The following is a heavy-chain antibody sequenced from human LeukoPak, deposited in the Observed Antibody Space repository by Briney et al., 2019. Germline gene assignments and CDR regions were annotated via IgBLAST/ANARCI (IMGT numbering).Heavy chain of an antibody. Sequence: SVKVSCKASGGTFSSYAISWVRQAPGQGLEWIGGIIPIFGTANYAQKFQGRVTITTDESTSTAYMELSSLRSEDTAVYYCASVPNYYDSSGYPALWGQGTLVTVSS. CDR2: IIPIFGTA. CDR1: GGTFSSYA. V-gene: IGHV1-69*05. D-gene: IGHD3-22*01. CDR3: ASVPNYYDSSGYPAL. J-gene: IGHJ4*02.